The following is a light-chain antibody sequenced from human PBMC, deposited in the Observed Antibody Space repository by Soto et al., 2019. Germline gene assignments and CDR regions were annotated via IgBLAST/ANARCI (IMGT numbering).Light chain of an antibody. CDR3: CSYVGATTYV. Sequence: QSVLTQPASVSGSPGRSITISCTGTSSTVGGFNVVSWYQQHPGKASKVIIYEGIKRPSGVSNRFSGSNSGSTASLTISGLQAEDEADYSCCSYVGATTYVFGTGTKVTVL. CDR1: SSTVGGFNV. J-gene: IGLJ1*01. V-gene: IGLV2-23*01. CDR2: EGI.